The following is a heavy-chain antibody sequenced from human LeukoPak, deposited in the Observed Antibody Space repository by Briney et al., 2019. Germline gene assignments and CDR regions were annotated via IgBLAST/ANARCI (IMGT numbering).Heavy chain of an antibody. V-gene: IGHV4-30-2*01. CDR1: GGSTSSGGYS. J-gene: IGHJ5*02. CDR3: ARGPYGP. Sequence: KPSETLSLTCAVSGGSTSSGGYSWSWIRQPPGKGLEWIGYIYHSGSTYYNPSLKSRVTISVDRSKNQFSLKLSSVTAADTAVYYCARGPYGPWGQGTLVTVSS. CDR2: IYHSGST. D-gene: IGHD4-17*01.